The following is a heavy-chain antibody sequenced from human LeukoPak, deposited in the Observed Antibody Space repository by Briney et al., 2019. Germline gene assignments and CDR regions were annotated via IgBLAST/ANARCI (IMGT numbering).Heavy chain of an antibody. V-gene: IGHV1-46*01. CDR2: INPSGGST. CDR1: GYTFTSYY. D-gene: IGHD3-10*01. J-gene: IGHJ4*02. CDR3: ARSGVSGSGSYYNFDY. Sequence: PGASVKVSCKASGYTFTSYYMHWVRQAPGQGFEWMGIINPSGGSTSYAQKFQGRVTMTRDTSTSTVYMELSSLRSEDTAVYYCARSGVSGSGSYYNFDYWGQGTLVTVSS.